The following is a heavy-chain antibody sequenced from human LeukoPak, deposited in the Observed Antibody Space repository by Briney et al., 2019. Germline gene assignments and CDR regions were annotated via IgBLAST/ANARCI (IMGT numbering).Heavy chain of an antibody. J-gene: IGHJ4*02. CDR1: GFIFSSYA. D-gene: IGHD3-10*01. CDR3: ARKFSGSYYNPSPFQY. V-gene: IGHV3-64*01. Sequence: PGGSLRLSCATSGFIFSSYAMYWVRQAPGKGLEYVSAISSDGGSAYYANSVKGRFTISRDNSKNTLFLQMGSLRAEDMAVYYCARKFSGSYYNPSPFQYWGQGTLVTVSS. CDR2: ISSDGGSA.